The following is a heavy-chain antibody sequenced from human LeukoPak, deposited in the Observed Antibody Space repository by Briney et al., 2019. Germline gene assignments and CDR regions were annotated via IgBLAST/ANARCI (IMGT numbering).Heavy chain of an antibody. D-gene: IGHD4-17*01. V-gene: IGHV4-39*07. CDR1: GGSISSSSYY. Sequence: SETLSLTCTVSGGSISSSSYYWGWIRQPPGKGLEWIGSIYYSGSTYYNPSLKSRVTISVDTSKKQLSLKLSSVTAADTAVYYCARDEDGDYWFDPWGQGTLVTVSS. J-gene: IGHJ5*02. CDR2: IYYSGST. CDR3: ARDEDGDYWFDP.